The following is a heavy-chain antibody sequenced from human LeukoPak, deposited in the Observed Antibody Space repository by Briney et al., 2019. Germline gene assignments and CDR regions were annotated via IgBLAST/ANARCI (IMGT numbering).Heavy chain of an antibody. V-gene: IGHV4-30-4*01. CDR3: ARGELLWDY. Sequence: SETLSLTCTVSGGSISSGDYYWSWIRQPPGKGLEWIGYIYNSGSTFYNPSLKSRVTISVDTSKNQFSLKLNSVTAADTAVYYCARGELLWDYWGQGTLVTVSS. CDR1: GGSISSGDYY. CDR2: IYNSGST. D-gene: IGHD1-26*01. J-gene: IGHJ4*02.